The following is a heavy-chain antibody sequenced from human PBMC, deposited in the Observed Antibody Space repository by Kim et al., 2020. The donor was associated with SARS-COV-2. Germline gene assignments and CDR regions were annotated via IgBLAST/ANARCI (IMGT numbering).Heavy chain of an antibody. CDR2: ISNNGGST. D-gene: IGHD5-12*01. CDR3: ARPNGGYAY. J-gene: IGHJ4*02. Sequence: GGSLRLSCAASGFTFSSYGMNWVRQAPGKGLEYVSGISNNGGSTYYVNSVKGRFTISRDNSKNTLYLQMGSLRAEDMAVYYCARPNGGYAYWGQGTLVTVSS. CDR1: GFTFSSYG. V-gene: IGHV3-64*01.